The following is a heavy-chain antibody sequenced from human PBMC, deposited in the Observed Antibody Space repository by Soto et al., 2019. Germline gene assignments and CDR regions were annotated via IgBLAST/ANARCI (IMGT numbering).Heavy chain of an antibody. CDR1: GFSFSAYS. Sequence: QVHLVESGGGVVQAGRSLRLSCAASGFSFSAYSMRWVRQAPGKGLEWVAVISSDGSKTYYAGSLKGRFTVSRDNSKNILYLQMNSLRAEDTAVYYCARAGQQVAVFDYWGQGTEVTVSS. D-gene: IGHD6-13*01. J-gene: IGHJ4*02. V-gene: IGHV3-30-3*01. CDR3: ARAGQQVAVFDY. CDR2: ISSDGSKT.